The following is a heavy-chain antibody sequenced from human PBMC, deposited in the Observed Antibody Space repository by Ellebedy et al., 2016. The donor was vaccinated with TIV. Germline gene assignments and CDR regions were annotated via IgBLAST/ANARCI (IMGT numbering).Heavy chain of an antibody. CDR2: INPYNANT. CDR3: ASSYSPGNYYIRGFDY. D-gene: IGHD3-10*01. J-gene: IGHJ4*02. Sequence: ASVKVSCXASGYTFTTYGIIWVRQAPGQGLEWMGWINPYNANTNYAQKLQGRVTMTTDTSTSTAYMELRSLKYDDTAVYYCASSYSPGNYYIRGFDYWGQGTVVTVSS. V-gene: IGHV1-18*04. CDR1: GYTFTTYG.